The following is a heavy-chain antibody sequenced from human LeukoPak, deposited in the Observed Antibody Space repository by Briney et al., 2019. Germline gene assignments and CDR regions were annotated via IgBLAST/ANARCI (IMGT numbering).Heavy chain of an antibody. J-gene: IGHJ4*02. CDR1: GFTFSYYT. D-gene: IGHD2/OR15-2a*01. Sequence: TGGSLRLSCAASGFTFSYYTMNWVRQAPGKGLDWVANIKQDGSEKYYVDSVKGRFTISRDNAKNSLYLQLNSLRVEDTAVYYCAKDDFQYYFDCWGQGTLVTVSS. CDR2: IKQDGSEK. V-gene: IGHV3-7*03. CDR3: AKDDFQYYFDC.